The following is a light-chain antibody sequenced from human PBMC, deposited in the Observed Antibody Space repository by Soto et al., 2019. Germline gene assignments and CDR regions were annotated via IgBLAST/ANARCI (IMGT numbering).Light chain of an antibody. CDR2: DVS. Sequence: QSALTQPASVSGSPGQSITISCTGTSSDVGGYNYVSWYQQHPGKAPKLMIYDVSNRPSGVSNRFSGSKSGNTAYLTISGLQAEDEADYYRSSYTSSSTLLYVFGTGTKVTVL. V-gene: IGLV2-14*01. J-gene: IGLJ1*01. CDR1: SSDVGGYNY. CDR3: SSYTSSSTLLYV.